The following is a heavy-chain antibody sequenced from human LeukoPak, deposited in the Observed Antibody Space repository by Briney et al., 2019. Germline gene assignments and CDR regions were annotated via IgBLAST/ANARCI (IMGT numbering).Heavy chain of an antibody. CDR3: ASRPGSYIMGYYYYYMDV. D-gene: IGHD1-26*01. CDR2: IYTSGST. Sequence: SQTLSLTCTVSGGSISSGSYYWSWIRQPAGKGLEWIGRIYTSGSTNYNPSLKSRVTISVDTSKNQFSLKLSSVTAADTAVYYCASRPGSYIMGYYYYYMDVRGKGTTVTVSS. J-gene: IGHJ6*03. V-gene: IGHV4-61*02. CDR1: GGSISSGSYY.